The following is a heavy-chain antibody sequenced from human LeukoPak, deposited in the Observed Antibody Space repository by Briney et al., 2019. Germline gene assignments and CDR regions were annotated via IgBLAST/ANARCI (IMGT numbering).Heavy chain of an antibody. CDR2: ITSGGSTI. CDR3: ARGGSAVNWFDP. CDR1: GFTFSSYE. Sequence: GGSLRLSCAASGFTFSSYEMNWVRQAPGKGLEWLSYITSGGSTIYYADSVKGRFTISRDNAKNTLYLQMNSLRAEDTAVYYCARGGSAVNWFDPWGQGTLVTVSS. V-gene: IGHV3-48*03. J-gene: IGHJ5*02. D-gene: IGHD3-16*01.